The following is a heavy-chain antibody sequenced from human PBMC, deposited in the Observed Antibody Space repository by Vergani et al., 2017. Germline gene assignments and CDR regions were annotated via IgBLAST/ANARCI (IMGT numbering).Heavy chain of an antibody. CDR1: GFTFSSYE. Sequence: EVQLVESGGGLVQPGGSLRLSCAASGFTFSSYEMNWFRQAPGKGLEWVSYISSSGSTIYYADSVKGRFTISRDNAKNSLYLQMNSLRAEDTAVYYCARGPTVVTPSYFDYWGQGTLVTVSS. D-gene: IGHD4-23*01. J-gene: IGHJ4*02. CDR3: ARGPTVVTPSYFDY. CDR2: ISSSGSTI. V-gene: IGHV3-48*03.